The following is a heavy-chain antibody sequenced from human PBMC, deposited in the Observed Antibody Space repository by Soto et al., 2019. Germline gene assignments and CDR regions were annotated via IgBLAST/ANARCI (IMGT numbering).Heavy chain of an antibody. CDR3: VRERGRATRIYNWCEP. J-gene: IGHJ5*01. CDR1: GFTFSHYA. D-gene: IGHD2-15*01. Sequence: GGSLRLSCAASGFTFSHYAMHWVRQAPGKGLQWVASISYDGRKNSYTESVKGRFTISRDNSKNTMDLQMNSLRTEDTAIYFCVRERGRATRIYNWCEPWHQQPLCTASS. V-gene: IGHV3-30*03. CDR2: ISYDGRKN.